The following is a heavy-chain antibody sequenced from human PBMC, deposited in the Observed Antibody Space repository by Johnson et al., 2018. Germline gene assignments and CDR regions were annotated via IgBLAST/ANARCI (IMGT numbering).Heavy chain of an antibody. D-gene: IGHD3-10*01. Sequence: QVQLQESGPRVVKPSETLSLTCSVSGESIDRSSYYWGWIRQSPGKGLEWIGSTYYSGSTYYNKSLKSRVTISVDTSKNLFSLKLSSVTATDTAVYFCARHFSRSAEFWGQGTLVTVSS. CDR3: ARHFSRSAEF. V-gene: IGHV4-39*01. CDR2: TYYSGST. J-gene: IGHJ4*02. CDR1: GESIDRSSYY.